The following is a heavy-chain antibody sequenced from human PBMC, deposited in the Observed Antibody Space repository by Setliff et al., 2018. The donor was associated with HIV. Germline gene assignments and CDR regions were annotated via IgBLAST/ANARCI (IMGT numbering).Heavy chain of an antibody. V-gene: IGHV4-59*08. Sequence: PSETLSLTCTVSGGSITHYWGWMRQAPGKGLEWIGYVHYSGNTDYNPSLKSRVTISVDTSKNQLLLKLTSVTAADTAVYYCARRYRSSWYFEYWGQGALVTVSS. CDR3: ARRYRSSWYFEY. CDR1: GGSITHY. D-gene: IGHD6-13*01. J-gene: IGHJ4*02. CDR2: VHYSGNT.